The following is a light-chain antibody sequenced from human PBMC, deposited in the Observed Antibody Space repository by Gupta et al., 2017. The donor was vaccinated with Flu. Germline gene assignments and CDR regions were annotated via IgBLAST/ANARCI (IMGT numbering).Light chain of an antibody. CDR1: QGISSY. V-gene: IGKV1-9*01. CDR3: QQLNSYPWT. J-gene: IGKJ1*01. CDR2: DAS. Sequence: DIQLTQSPSFLSASVGDRVTITCRARQGISSYLAWYQQKPGKAPNLLIYDASTLQSGVPSRFSGSGSGTEFTLTISSLQPEDFATYYCQQLNSYPWTFGQGTKVGIK.